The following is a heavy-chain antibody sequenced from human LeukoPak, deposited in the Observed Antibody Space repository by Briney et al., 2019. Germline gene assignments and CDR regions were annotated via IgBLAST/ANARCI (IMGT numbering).Heavy chain of an antibody. Sequence: GGSLRLSCAASGFTFSSYWMHWVRQAPGKGLVWVSRINSDGSSTSYADSVKGRFTISRDNSKNTLYLQMNSLRAEDTAVYYCAKDWTGTKPFDLWGRGTLVTVSS. CDR2: INSDGSST. V-gene: IGHV3-74*01. CDR1: GFTFSSYW. D-gene: IGHD3/OR15-3a*01. J-gene: IGHJ2*01. CDR3: AKDWTGTKPFDL.